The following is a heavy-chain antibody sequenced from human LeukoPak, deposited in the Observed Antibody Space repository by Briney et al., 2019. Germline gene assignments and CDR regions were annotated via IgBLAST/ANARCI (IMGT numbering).Heavy chain of an antibody. V-gene: IGHV4-34*01. D-gene: IGHD6-6*01. J-gene: IGHJ4*02. CDR2: INHSGST. Sequence: SETLSLTCAVYGGSFSGYYWSWIRQPPGKGLEWIGEINHSGSTNYNPSLKSRVTISVDTTKNQFSLKLSSVTAADTAVYYCARGRIAARPFDYWGQGTLVTVSS. CDR1: GGSFSGYY. CDR3: ARGRIAARPFDY.